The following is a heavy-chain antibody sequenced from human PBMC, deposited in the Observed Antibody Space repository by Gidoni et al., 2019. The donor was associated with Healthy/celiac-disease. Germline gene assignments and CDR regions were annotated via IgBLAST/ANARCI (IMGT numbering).Heavy chain of an antibody. Sequence: EVQLVESGGGLVQPGRSLSLSCAASGFTFDAYAMHWVRQAPGKGLEWVSGISWNSGSIGYADSVKGRFTISRDNAKNSLYLKMNSLRAEDTALYYCAKDRGDSSGYIHSFDYWGQGTLVTVSS. V-gene: IGHV3-9*01. D-gene: IGHD3-22*01. CDR1: GFTFDAYA. CDR2: ISWNSGSI. CDR3: AKDRGDSSGYIHSFDY. J-gene: IGHJ4*02.